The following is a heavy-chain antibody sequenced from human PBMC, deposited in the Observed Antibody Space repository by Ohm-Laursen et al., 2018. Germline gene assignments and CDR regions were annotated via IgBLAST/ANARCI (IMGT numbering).Heavy chain of an antibody. Sequence: SLRLSCAASGFTFNRHGMHWVRQAPGKAREGVALISYDGGNKYYADFVRGRFTISRDQSKNTMFLQMSNLSFDDTAIYYCARDDSERLYYNYGLDVWGQGTTVTVSS. D-gene: IGHD1-1*01. CDR1: GFTFNRHG. V-gene: IGHV3-30*03. CDR3: ARDDSERLYYNYGLDV. J-gene: IGHJ6*02. CDR2: ISYDGGNK.